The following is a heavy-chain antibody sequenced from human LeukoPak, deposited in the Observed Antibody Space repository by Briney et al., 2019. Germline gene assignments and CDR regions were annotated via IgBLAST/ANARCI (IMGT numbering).Heavy chain of an antibody. J-gene: IGHJ3*02. CDR3: VRWETNFGGHGEAFDI. CDR2: IYPGDSET. V-gene: IGHV5-51*01. CDR1: GYTFTNYW. D-gene: IGHD2-21*01. Sequence: GESLKISCKASGYTFTNYWIGWVRQLPGKGLEWMGIIYPGDSETKYSPSFQGQVTISADKSINTAYLRWGSLKASDSAMYYCVRWETNFGGHGEAFDIWGQGTVVSVSS.